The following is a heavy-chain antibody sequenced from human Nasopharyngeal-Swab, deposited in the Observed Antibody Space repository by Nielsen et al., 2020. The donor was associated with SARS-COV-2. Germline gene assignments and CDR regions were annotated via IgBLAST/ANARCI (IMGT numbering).Heavy chain of an antibody. D-gene: IGHD4-17*01. Sequence: SETLSLTCTVSGGSISSGGYYWSWIRQPPGKGLEWIGYIYYSGSTYYNPSLKSRVTISVDTSKNQFSLKLSSVTAADTAVYYCARKYGPTGPWYFDLWGRGTLVTVSS. V-gene: IGHV4-31*03. CDR1: GGSISSGGYY. CDR2: IYYSGST. J-gene: IGHJ2*01. CDR3: ARKYGPTGPWYFDL.